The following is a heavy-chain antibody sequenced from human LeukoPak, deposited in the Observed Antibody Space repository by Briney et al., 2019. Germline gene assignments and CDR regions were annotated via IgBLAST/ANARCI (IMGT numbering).Heavy chain of an antibody. V-gene: IGHV3-48*03. CDR3: ARDDAGYSSGWYWVY. Sequence: GGSLRLSCAASGFTFSSYAMSWVRQAPGKGLEWVSYISSSGSIIYYADSVKGRFTISRDNAKNSLYLQMNSLRAEDTAVYYCARDDAGYSSGWYWVYWGQGTLVTVSS. J-gene: IGHJ4*02. D-gene: IGHD6-19*01. CDR2: ISSSGSII. CDR1: GFTFSSYA.